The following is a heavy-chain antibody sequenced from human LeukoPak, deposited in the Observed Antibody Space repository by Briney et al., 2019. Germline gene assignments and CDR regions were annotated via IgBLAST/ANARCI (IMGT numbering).Heavy chain of an antibody. CDR1: GFTFSSNA. Sequence: GGSLRLSCAASGFTFSSNAMSWVRQAPGKGLEWVKLIWGDGSNKYYADSVKGRFTISRDNSKNTLYLEMDSLRAEDTAVYYCARDRGYSFGHPFDYWGQGILVTVSS. CDR3: ARDRGYSFGHPFDY. J-gene: IGHJ4*02. CDR2: IWGDGSNK. D-gene: IGHD5-18*01. V-gene: IGHV3-33*08.